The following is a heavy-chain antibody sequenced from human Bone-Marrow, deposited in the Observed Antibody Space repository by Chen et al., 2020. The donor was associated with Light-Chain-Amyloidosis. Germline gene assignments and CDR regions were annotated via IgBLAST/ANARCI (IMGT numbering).Heavy chain of an antibody. CDR1: GFTFSSYA. Sequence: EVQLLESGGGLVQPGGSLRLSCAASGFTFSSYAMSWVRQAPGKGLEWVSAISGSGGSTYYADSVKGRFTISRDNAKNSLYLQMNSLRAEDMALYYCAKDPLHSSSGAFDIWGQGTMVTVSS. V-gene: IGHV3-23*01. CDR3: AKDPLHSSSGAFDI. D-gene: IGHD6-6*01. CDR2: ISGSGGST. J-gene: IGHJ3*02.